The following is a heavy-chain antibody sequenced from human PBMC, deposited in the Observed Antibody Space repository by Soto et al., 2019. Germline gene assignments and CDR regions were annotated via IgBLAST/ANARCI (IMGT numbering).Heavy chain of an antibody. V-gene: IGHV3-11*01. D-gene: IGHD6-19*01. Sequence: QVQLVESGGGLVKPGGSLRLSCAASGLTFSDYYMSWIRQAPGKGLEWVSYISSSGSSTYYVDSVKGRFTISRDNAKNSLYLQMNSLRAEDTAVYYCASHTGYSSGWAFDYWAQGTLVTISS. J-gene: IGHJ4*02. CDR3: ASHTGYSSGWAFDY. CDR2: ISSSGSST. CDR1: GLTFSDYY.